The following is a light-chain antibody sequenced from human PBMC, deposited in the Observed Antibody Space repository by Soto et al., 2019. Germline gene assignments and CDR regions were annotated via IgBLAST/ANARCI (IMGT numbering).Light chain of an antibody. CDR2: DAS. Sequence: DIQMTQSPSTLSASIGDRVTITCRASESIRTWLAWYQHKPGKAPKFLIYDASSLESGVPSRFSGSGSGTEFTLAISNLQPDDFATYYCQQYHTSSITFGQGTRLEIK. CDR3: QQYHTSSIT. J-gene: IGKJ5*01. V-gene: IGKV1-5*01. CDR1: ESIRTW.